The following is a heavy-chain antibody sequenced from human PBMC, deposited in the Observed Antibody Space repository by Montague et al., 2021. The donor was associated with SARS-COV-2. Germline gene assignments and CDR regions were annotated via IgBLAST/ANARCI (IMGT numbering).Heavy chain of an antibody. Sequence: TSGTTNYKPSLKSRVTISVDTSIHQFSLKLTSVTAADTAVYYCARFTAVTCSRDFWGKGTLVPVSS. CDR3: ARFTAVTCSRDF. D-gene: IGHD4-23*01. CDR2: TSGTT. V-gene: IGHV4-59*10. J-gene: IGHJ4*02.